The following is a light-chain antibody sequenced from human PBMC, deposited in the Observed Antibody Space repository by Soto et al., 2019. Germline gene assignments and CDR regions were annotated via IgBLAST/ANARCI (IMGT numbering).Light chain of an antibody. Sequence: QSALTQPPSASGSPGQSVTISCTGTSSDIGGYNYVSWYQQHPGKAPKLMIHEAFKPPSGVPDRFSGSKSGNTASLTVSGLQAEDEADYYCSSYAGSNNFDVFGTGTKLTVL. CDR3: SSYAGSNNFDV. CDR1: SSDIGGYNY. J-gene: IGLJ1*01. CDR2: EAF. V-gene: IGLV2-8*01.